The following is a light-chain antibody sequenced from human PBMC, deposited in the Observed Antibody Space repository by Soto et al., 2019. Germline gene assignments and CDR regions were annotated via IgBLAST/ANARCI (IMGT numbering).Light chain of an antibody. CDR1: SSDVGGYNY. Sequence: QSALTQPPSASGSPGQSVTISCTGTSSDVGGYNYVSWYRQHPGKAPKLMIYEVSKRPSGVPDRFSGSKSGNTASLTVSGLQAEDEADYYCSSYAGTKGVFGGGTKLTVL. J-gene: IGLJ2*01. CDR2: EVS. V-gene: IGLV2-8*01. CDR3: SSYAGTKGV.